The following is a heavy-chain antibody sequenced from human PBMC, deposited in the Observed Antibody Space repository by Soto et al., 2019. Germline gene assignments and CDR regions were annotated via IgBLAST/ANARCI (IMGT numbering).Heavy chain of an antibody. CDR1: GGSFSGYY. Sequence: SETLSLTCAVYGGSFSGYYWTWIRQPPGTGLEWIGEINHSGSTNYNPSLKSRVTISVDTSKNQSSLKLTSVTAADTAVYYCARDKITGLFAYWGQGTLVTVSS. D-gene: IGHD2-8*02. V-gene: IGHV4-34*01. CDR2: INHSGST. CDR3: ARDKITGLFAY. J-gene: IGHJ4*02.